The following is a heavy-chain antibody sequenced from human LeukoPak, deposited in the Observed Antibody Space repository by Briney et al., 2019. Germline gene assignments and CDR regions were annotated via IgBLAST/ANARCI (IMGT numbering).Heavy chain of an antibody. V-gene: IGHV3-30*02. D-gene: IGHD6-19*01. CDR3: ARLIAVAGTI. CDR1: GFTFSSYD. CDR2: IRYDGSNK. Sequence: QPGGSLRLSCAASGFTFSSYDIHWVRQAPGKGLEWVAFIRYDGSNKYYADSVKGRFTISRDNSKNTLYLQMNSLRAEDTAVYYCARLIAVAGTIWGQGTLVTVSS. J-gene: IGHJ4*02.